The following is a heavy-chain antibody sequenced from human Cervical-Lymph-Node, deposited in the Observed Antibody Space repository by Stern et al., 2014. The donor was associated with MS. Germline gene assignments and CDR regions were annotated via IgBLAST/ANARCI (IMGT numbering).Heavy chain of an antibody. J-gene: IGHJ5*02. CDR2: ISQDGGDK. CDR1: GFIFSGYG. V-gene: IGHV3-30*18. D-gene: IGHD2-21*02. CDR3: AKDSQGCGADCYSFPNWFDP. Sequence: VQLVESGGGVVQPGRSLRLSCAASGFIFSGYGMPWVRQAPGKGLEWVAVISQDGGDKYYADSVKGRFTVSRDNPKNTLYLQMSSLRPEDTAVYYCAKDSQGCGADCYSFPNWFDPWGQGTLVTVSS.